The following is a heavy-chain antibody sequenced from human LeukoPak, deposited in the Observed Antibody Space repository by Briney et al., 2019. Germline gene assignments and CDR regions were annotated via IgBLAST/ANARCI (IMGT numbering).Heavy chain of an antibody. J-gene: IGHJ4*02. CDR2: VSTYNGNT. CDR1: GYTFTSYG. V-gene: IGHV1-18*01. CDR3: ARRGGSYSHSDF. Sequence: ASVKVSCKASGYTFTSYGIIWVRQAPGQGLEWMGWVSTYNGNTDYAPKLQDRVTMTTDKSTSTAYMEMRSLRSDDTAVYYCARRGGSYSHSDFWGQGTLVTVSS. D-gene: IGHD1-26*01.